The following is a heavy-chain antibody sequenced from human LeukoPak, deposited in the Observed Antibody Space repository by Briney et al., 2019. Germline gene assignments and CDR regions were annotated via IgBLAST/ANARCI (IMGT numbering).Heavy chain of an antibody. Sequence: PSETLSLTCTVSGGSLSSYYWSWIRQPPGKGLEWIGYIYYSGSTNYNPSLKSRVTISVDTSKNQFSLKLSSVTAADTAVYYCARADFWSGRIFDYWGQGTLVTVSS. CDR1: GGSLSSYY. D-gene: IGHD3-3*01. CDR3: ARADFWSGRIFDY. J-gene: IGHJ4*02. CDR2: IYYSGST. V-gene: IGHV4-59*01.